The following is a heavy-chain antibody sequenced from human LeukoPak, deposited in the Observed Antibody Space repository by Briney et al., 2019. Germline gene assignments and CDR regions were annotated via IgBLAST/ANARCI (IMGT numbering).Heavy chain of an antibody. CDR1: GSRASGCL. V-gene: IGHV3-7*01. Sequence: GRSLRLSCPASGSRASGCLVSSVRQAPGKGLEWVATINEVGSKTYYDDSVRGRFTISRDNAKNSLYLEMSSLRAEDTAFYFCARLLGTVTTFDNWGQGTLVTVSS. D-gene: IGHD1-26*01. CDR2: INEVGSKT. J-gene: IGHJ4*02. CDR3: ARLLGTVTTFDN.